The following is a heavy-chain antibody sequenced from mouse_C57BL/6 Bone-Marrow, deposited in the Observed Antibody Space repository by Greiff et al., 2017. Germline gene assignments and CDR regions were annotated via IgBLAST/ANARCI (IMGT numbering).Heavy chain of an antibody. D-gene: IGHD1-1*01. J-gene: IGHJ3*01. CDR2: IYPRSGNT. CDR1: GYTFTSSG. CDR3: ARWGNYAAY. Sequence: VQLQQSGAELARPGASVKLSCKASGYTFTSSGISWVKQRTGQGLEWIGEIYPRSGNTYYNEKFKGKATLTADKSSSPAYMELSSLTAEDSAVYFCARWGNYAAYWGQGTLVTVSA. V-gene: IGHV1-81*01.